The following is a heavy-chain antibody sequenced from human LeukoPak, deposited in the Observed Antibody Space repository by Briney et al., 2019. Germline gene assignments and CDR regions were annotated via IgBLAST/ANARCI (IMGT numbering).Heavy chain of an antibody. V-gene: IGHV4-34*01. J-gene: IGHJ4*02. CDR1: GGSFSGYY. CDR2: INHRGST. D-gene: IGHD4-23*01. CDR3: ARAGSGGNSDYFDY. Sequence: SETLSLTCAVYGGSFSGYYWSWIRQPPGKGLEWIGEINHRGSTNYNPSLKSRVTISVDTSKNQFSLKLSSVTAADTAVYYCARAGSGGNSDYFDYWGQGTLVTVSS.